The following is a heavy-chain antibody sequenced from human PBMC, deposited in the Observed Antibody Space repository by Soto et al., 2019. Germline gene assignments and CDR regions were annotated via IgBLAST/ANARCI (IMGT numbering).Heavy chain of an antibody. D-gene: IGHD5-12*01. V-gene: IGHV4-34*01. CDR2: INHSGST. CDR1: GGSFSGYY. J-gene: IGHJ4*02. CDR3: ARRNSGYDFDY. Sequence: QVQLQQWGAGLLKPSETLSLTCAVYGGSFSGYYWSWIRQSPGKGLEWIGEINHSGSTNYNPSLKSRVTISVATSKNQFSLKLSSVTAADTAKYYCARRNSGYDFDYWGQGMRVTVSS.